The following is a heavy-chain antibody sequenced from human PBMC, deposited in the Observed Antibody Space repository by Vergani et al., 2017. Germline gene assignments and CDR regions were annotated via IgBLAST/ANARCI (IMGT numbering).Heavy chain of an antibody. CDR1: GGSISSGDYY. J-gene: IGHJ4*02. CDR3: AREEAYYYDSGSY. CDR2: ISYSGTT. Sequence: QVQLQESGPGLVTPSQTLSLICTVSGGSISSGDYYWTWLRQPPGKGLEWIGYISYSGTTYYNPSLKRRVTMSVDTSKNQFSLKLSSVTAADTAVYYCAREEAYYYDSGSYWDQGTLIIVSA. V-gene: IGHV4-30-4*08. D-gene: IGHD3-22*01.